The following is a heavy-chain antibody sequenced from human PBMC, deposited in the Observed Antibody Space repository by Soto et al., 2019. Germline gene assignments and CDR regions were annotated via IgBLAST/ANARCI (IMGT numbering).Heavy chain of an antibody. CDR1: GGTFSSYA. J-gene: IGHJ4*02. Sequence: GASVKVSCKASGGTFSSYAISWVRQAPGQGLEWMGGIIPILGTANYAQKFQGRVTITADKSTSTAYMELSSLRSEDTAVYYCATANRKYCSGGSCYLHFDYWGQGTLVTVSS. V-gene: IGHV1-69*10. CDR3: ATANRKYCSGGSCYLHFDY. D-gene: IGHD2-15*01. CDR2: IIPILGTA.